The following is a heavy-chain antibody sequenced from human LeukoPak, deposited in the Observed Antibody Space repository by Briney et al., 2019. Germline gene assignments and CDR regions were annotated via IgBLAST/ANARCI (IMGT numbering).Heavy chain of an antibody. V-gene: IGHV3-20*04. CDR1: GFTFDDYG. J-gene: IGHJ4*02. Sequence: PGGSLRLSCAASGFTFDDYGMSWVRQAPGKGLEWVSGITGNGVITGYADSVKGRFTISRDNAKNSLYLQMNSLRAEDTALYYCARGKYYYGSRVDYWGQATLVTVSS. CDR3: ARGKYYYGSRVDY. CDR2: ITGNGVIT. D-gene: IGHD3-10*01.